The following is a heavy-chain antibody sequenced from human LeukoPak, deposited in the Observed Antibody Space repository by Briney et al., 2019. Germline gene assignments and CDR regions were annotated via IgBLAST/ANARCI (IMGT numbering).Heavy chain of an antibody. CDR1: GFTFSSYG. V-gene: IGHV3-30*02. CDR3: AKDRTMTTVTTRGPFDY. J-gene: IGHJ4*02. D-gene: IGHD4-11*01. Sequence: GGSLRLSCAASGFTFSSYGMQWVRQAPGKALEWVACIRYDGSNKYYADSVKGRFTISRDNSKNTLYLQMNSLKAEDTAVYYCAKDRTMTTVTTRGPFDYWGQRTLVTVSS. CDR2: IRYDGSNK.